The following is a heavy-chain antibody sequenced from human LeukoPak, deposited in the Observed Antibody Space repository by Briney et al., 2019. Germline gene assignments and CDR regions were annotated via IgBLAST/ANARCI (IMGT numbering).Heavy chain of an antibody. CDR1: GFTFSNYC. CDR3: ASARTTFSAFDI. J-gene: IGHJ3*02. Sequence: GGSLRLSCAASGFTFSNYCMNWVRQAPGKGLEWVSSISTGGTYIYYADSVKGRFTISRDNAKNSLYLQMNSLRAEDTAIYYCASARTTFSAFDIWGQGTMVTVSS. D-gene: IGHD2/OR15-2a*01. CDR2: ISTGGTYI. V-gene: IGHV3-21*01.